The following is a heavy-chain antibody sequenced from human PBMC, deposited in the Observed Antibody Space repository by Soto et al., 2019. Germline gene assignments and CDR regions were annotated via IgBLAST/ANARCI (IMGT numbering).Heavy chain of an antibody. CDR2: INHSGST. J-gene: IGHJ6*02. V-gene: IGHV4-34*01. Sequence: SETLSLTCAVYGGSFSGYYWSWIRQPPGKGLEWIGEINHSGSTNYNPSLKSRVTISVDTSKNQFSLKLSSVTAADTAVYYCARVTDIVVVPAGEDYYYGMDVWGQGTLVTVSS. CDR3: ARVTDIVVVPAGEDYYYGMDV. D-gene: IGHD2-2*01. CDR1: GGSFSGYY.